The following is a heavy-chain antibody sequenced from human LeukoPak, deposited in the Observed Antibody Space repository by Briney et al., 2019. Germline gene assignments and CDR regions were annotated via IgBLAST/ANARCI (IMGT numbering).Heavy chain of an antibody. CDR2: IYTSGST. D-gene: IGHD6-19*01. CDR3: AREGITVTGENHFNWFDP. V-gene: IGHV4-61*02. Sequence: NPSETLSLTCTVSGGSISSGSYYWSWIRQPAGKGLEWIGRIYTSGSTNYNPSLKSRVTISVDTSKNQLSLKLSSVTAADTAVFYCAREGITVTGENHFNWFDPWGQGALVTVSS. CDR1: GGSISSGSYY. J-gene: IGHJ5*02.